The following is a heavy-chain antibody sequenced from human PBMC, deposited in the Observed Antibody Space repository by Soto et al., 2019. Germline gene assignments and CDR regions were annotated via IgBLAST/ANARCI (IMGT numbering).Heavy chain of an antibody. V-gene: IGHV3-23*01. CDR3: AKHPDYYGSGGYYFDY. D-gene: IGHD3-10*01. J-gene: IGHJ4*02. CDR1: GVTFSSYA. Sequence: PGGSLRLSCAASGVTFSSYAMSWVRQAPGKGLEWVSAISGSGGSTYYADSVKGRFTISRDNSKNTLYLQMNSLRAEDTAVYYCAKHPDYYGSGGYYFDYWGQGTLVTVSS. CDR2: ISGSGGST.